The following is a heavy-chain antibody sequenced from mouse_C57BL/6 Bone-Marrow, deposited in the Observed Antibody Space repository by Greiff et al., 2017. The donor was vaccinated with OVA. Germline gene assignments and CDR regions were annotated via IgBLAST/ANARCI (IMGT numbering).Heavy chain of an antibody. V-gene: IGHV1-39*01. D-gene: IGHD1-1*01. CDR1: GYSFTDYN. J-gene: IGHJ1*03. CDR2: ITPNYGTT. Sequence: EVQLQQSGPELVKPGASVKISCKASGYSFTDYNMNWVKQSNGKSLEWIGVITPNYGTTSYNQKFKGKATLTVDHSSSTAYMQLNSLTSEDSAVYYCASYYYGSSYWYCDVWGTGTTVTVSS. CDR3: ASYYYGSSYWYCDV.